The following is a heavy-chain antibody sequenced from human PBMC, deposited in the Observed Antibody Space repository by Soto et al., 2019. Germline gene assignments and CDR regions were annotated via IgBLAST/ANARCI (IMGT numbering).Heavy chain of an antibody. CDR1: GFISGYS. J-gene: IGHJ4*02. V-gene: IGHV3-21*04. Sequence: EVQLVESGGGLVKPGGSLRLSCAASGFISGYSMILVRQAPGKGLEWVSHISSSGIFTDYADSVKGRFTISRDNAKNSLYLQMNSLRAEDTAVYYCATNEFSVDYWGQGTLVTVSS. CDR2: ISSSGIFT. CDR3: ATNEFSVDY. D-gene: IGHD1-1*01.